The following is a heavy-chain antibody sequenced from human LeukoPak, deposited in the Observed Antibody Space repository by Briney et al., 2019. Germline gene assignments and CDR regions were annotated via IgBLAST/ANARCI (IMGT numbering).Heavy chain of an antibody. V-gene: IGHV3-66*01. Sequence: GGSLRLSCAASGFTVSSNYMSWVSQAPGKGLEWVSVIYSGGSTYYADSVKGRFTISRDNSKNTLYLQMNSLRAEDTAVYYCAKGGGYSYGYHFDYWGQGTLVTVSS. J-gene: IGHJ4*02. CDR2: IYSGGST. D-gene: IGHD5-18*01. CDR1: GFTVSSNY. CDR3: AKGGGYSYGYHFDY.